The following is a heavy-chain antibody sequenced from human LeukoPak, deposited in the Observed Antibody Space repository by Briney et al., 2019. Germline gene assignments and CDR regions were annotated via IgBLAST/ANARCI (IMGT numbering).Heavy chain of an antibody. CDR2: IIPIFGTA. CDR1: GGTFSSYA. J-gene: IGHJ4*02. Sequence: ASVKVSCKASGGTFSSYAISWVRQAPGQGLEWMGGIIPIFGTANYAQKFQGRVTITADESTSTAYMELSSLRSADTAVYYCARESPSGSTYDYWGQGTLVTVSS. CDR3: ARESPSGSTYDY. V-gene: IGHV1-69*13. D-gene: IGHD3-3*01.